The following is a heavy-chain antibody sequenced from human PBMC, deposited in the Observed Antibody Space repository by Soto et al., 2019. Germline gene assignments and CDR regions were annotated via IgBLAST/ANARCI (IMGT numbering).Heavy chain of an antibody. V-gene: IGHV5-51*01. J-gene: IGHJ5*02. CDR2: IYPGDSDT. D-gene: IGHD6-13*01. CDR1: GYSFTSYW. CDR3: ARASSRPLFRWFDP. Sequence: KVSCKASGYSFTSYWIGWVRQMPGKGLEWMGIIYPGDSDTRYSPSFQGQVTISADKSISTAYLQWSSLKASDTAMYYCARASSRPLFRWFDPWGQGTLVTVSS.